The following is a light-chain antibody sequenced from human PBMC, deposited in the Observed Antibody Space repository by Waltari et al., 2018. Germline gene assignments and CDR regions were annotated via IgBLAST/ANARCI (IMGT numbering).Light chain of an antibody. CDR3: QQYNSYSWT. CDR2: KAS. V-gene: IGKV1-5*03. Sequence: DIQMTQSPSTLSASVGDRVTITCRASQSISSWLAWYQQKPGKAPKLLIYKASSIESGVPSRFSGSGSGTEFTLTISSLQPDDFATYYCQQYNSYSWTFGQGTKVEIK. CDR1: QSISSW. J-gene: IGKJ1*01.